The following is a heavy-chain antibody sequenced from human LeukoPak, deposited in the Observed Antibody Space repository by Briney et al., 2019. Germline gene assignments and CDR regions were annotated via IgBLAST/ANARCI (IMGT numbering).Heavy chain of an antibody. CDR1: GFSLSTSGMR. CDR3: ARTPKAISYYFDY. J-gene: IGHJ4*02. D-gene: IGHD3-3*01. Sequence: SGPALVKPTQTLTLTCTSSGFSLSTSGMRVSWIRQPPGKALEWLARIDWDDDKFYSTSLKTRLTISKDTSKNQVVLTMTNMDPVDTATYYCARTPKAISYYFDYWGQGTLVTVSS. V-gene: IGHV2-70*04. CDR2: IDWDDDK.